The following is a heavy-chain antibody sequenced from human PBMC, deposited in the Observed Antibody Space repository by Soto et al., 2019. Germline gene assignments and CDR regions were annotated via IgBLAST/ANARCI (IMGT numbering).Heavy chain of an antibody. J-gene: IGHJ4*02. Sequence: EVQLVESGGGLVQPGGSLRLSCAASGFTVSKNYMSWVRQAPGKGLGWVSVIYTGGSTYYADSVEGRSTISRDNSKNTLYLQMNSLRDEDTAVYYCARGGGNSYYGYWGQGTLVTVSS. CDR3: ARGGGNSYYGY. D-gene: IGHD4-4*01. CDR1: GFTVSKNY. CDR2: IYTGGST. V-gene: IGHV3-66*01.